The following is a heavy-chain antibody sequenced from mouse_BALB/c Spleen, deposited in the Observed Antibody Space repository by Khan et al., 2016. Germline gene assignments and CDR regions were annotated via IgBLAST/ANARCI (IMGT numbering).Heavy chain of an antibody. CDR2: ISNGGGST. CDR1: GFTFSSYT. J-gene: IGHJ2*01. V-gene: IGHV5-12-2*01. D-gene: IGHD3-1*01. Sequence: EVELVESGGGLVQPGGSLKLSCAASGFTFSSYTMSWVRQTPEKRLEWVAYISNGGGSTYYPDTVKGRFTISRDNAKNTLYLQMSSLKSEDTAMYYRGRGRRARADGYFDYWGQGTTLTVSS. CDR3: GRGRRARADGYFDY.